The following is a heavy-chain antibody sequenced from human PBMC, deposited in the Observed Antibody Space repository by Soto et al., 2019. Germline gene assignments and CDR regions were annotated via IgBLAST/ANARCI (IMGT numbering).Heavy chain of an antibody. D-gene: IGHD3-10*01. CDR2: IYPGDSDT. CDR1: GYSFSNYW. CDR3: ARPVNPYGSGTYLLV. V-gene: IGHV5-51*01. Sequence: PGESLKISCKGSGYSFSNYWIGWVRQMPGKGLEWMGIIYPGDSDTRYSPSFQGQVTISADKSISTAYLQWSSLKASDTAMYYCARPVNPYGSGTYLLVWGQGTPVTAPQ. J-gene: IGHJ4*02.